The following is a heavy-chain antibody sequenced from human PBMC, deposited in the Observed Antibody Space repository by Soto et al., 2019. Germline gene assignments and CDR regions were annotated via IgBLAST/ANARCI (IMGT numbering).Heavy chain of an antibody. CDR2: IGRTGDT. V-gene: IGHV3-13*01. D-gene: IGHD5-18*01. CDR3: ARDLGYSYGGPLDS. Sequence: EVQLVESGGGLVQPGGSLRLSCAASGFTFSDYDMHWVRQVTGKGLEWVSGIGRTGDTYYTGSVRGRFTNSRENAKNSLYLQMNSLRSEDTAVYYCARDLGYSYGGPLDSWGQGNLVTVSS. CDR1: GFTFSDYD. J-gene: IGHJ4*02.